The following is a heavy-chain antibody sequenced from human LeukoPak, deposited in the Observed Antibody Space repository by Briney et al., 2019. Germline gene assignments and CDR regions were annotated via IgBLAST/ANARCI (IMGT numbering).Heavy chain of an antibody. Sequence: GRSLRLSCAASGFTFSSYGMHWVRQAPGKGLEWVAVIWYDVSNKYYADSVKGRFTISRDNSKNTLYLQMNSLRAEDTAVYYCAREYQLLRGNWFDPWGQGTLVTVSS. J-gene: IGHJ5*02. D-gene: IGHD2-2*01. CDR1: GFTFSSYG. CDR2: IWYDVSNK. CDR3: AREYQLLRGNWFDP. V-gene: IGHV3-33*01.